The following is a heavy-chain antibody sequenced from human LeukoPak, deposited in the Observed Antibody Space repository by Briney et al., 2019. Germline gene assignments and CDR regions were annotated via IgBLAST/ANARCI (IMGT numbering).Heavy chain of an antibody. CDR3: ARNGNWNYVDY. D-gene: IGHD1-1*01. CDR1: GGSINNYY. J-gene: IGHJ4*02. V-gene: IGHV4-59*08. Sequence: PSETLSLTCTVSGGSINNYYWSWIRQPPGKGLEWIGYIYYNGNTNYIPSLKSRVTISVDTSKNQFSLRLSSVTAADTAVYYCARNGNWNYVDYWGQGTLVTVSS. CDR2: IYYNGNT.